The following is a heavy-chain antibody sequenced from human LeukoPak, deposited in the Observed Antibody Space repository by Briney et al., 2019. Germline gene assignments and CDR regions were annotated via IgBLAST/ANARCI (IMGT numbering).Heavy chain of an antibody. Sequence: SETLSLTCTVSGGSISSHYWSWIRQPPGKGLEWIGYIYYSGSTKFNPSLKSRVTISVDTSKNQFSLELSSVTAADTAVYYCARGGGVTYYDSTGYLWYFDYWGQGTLVTVSS. J-gene: IGHJ4*02. CDR2: IYYSGST. CDR3: ARGGGVTYYDSTGYLWYFDY. CDR1: GGSISSHY. V-gene: IGHV4-59*11. D-gene: IGHD3-22*01.